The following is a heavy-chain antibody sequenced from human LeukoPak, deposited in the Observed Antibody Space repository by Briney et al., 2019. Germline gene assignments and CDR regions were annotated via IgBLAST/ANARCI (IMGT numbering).Heavy chain of an antibody. CDR1: GYTFSSYG. CDR2: ISAYNGNT. V-gene: IGHV1-18*01. D-gene: IGHD5-24*01. Sequence: ASVKVSCKASGYTFSSYGISWVRQAPGQGLEWMGWISAYNGNTKYAQNLQGRVTMTTDTSTRTAYMELRSLRSDDTAVYYCARGPRGWLQLTGYFDLWGRGTLVTVSS. J-gene: IGHJ2*01. CDR3: ARGPRGWLQLTGYFDL.